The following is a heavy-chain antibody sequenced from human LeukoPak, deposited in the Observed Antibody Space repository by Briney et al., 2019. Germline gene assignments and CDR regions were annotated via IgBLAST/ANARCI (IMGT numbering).Heavy chain of an antibody. CDR3: AREVSDYDSSGYYWGDYFDY. Sequence: PSETLSLTCAVYGGSFSGYYWSWVRQPPGKGLEWIGEINHSGSTNYNPSLKSRVTISVDTSKNQFSLKLSSVTAADTAVYYCAREVSDYDSSGYYWGDYFDYWGQGTLVTVSS. CDR2: INHSGST. D-gene: IGHD3-22*01. CDR1: GGSFSGYY. V-gene: IGHV4-34*01. J-gene: IGHJ4*02.